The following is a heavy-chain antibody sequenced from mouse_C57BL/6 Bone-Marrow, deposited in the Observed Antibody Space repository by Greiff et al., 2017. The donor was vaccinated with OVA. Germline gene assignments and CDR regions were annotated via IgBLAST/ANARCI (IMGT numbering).Heavy chain of an antibody. CDR2: ISSGGSYT. Sequence: DVKLVESGGDLAKPGGSLKLSCAASGFTFSSYGMSWVRQTPDKRLEWVATISSGGSYTYYPDSVKGRVTISRDNAKNTLYLQMSSLKSEDTAMYYCASFYGSSYGYFDVWGTGTTVTVSS. CDR1: GFTFSSYG. CDR3: ASFYGSSYGYFDV. J-gene: IGHJ1*03. V-gene: IGHV5-6*02. D-gene: IGHD1-1*01.